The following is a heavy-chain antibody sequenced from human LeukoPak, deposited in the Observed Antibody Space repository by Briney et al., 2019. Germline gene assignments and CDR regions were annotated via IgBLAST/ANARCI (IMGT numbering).Heavy chain of an antibody. CDR1: GYTLTELS. Sequence: GASVKVSCKVSGYTLTELSMHWVRQAPGKGLEWMGGIIPIFGTANYAQKFQGRVTITADESTSTAYMELSSLRSEDTAVYYCARDAGGYDPYYYYGMDVWGQGTTVTVSS. CDR3: ARDAGGYDPYYYYGMDV. CDR2: IIPIFGTA. D-gene: IGHD5-12*01. J-gene: IGHJ6*02. V-gene: IGHV1-69*13.